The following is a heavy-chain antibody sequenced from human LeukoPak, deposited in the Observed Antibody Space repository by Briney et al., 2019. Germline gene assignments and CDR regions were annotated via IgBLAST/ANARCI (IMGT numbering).Heavy chain of an antibody. CDR2: INPNSGGT. CDR1: GYTFTGYY. V-gene: IGHV1-2*02. J-gene: IGHJ6*03. Sequence: GASVKVSCKASGYTFTGYYMHWVRQAPGQGLEGMGWINPNSGGTNYAQKFQGRVTMTRDTSISTAYMELSRLRSDDTAVYYCAREGSAYYYYMDVWGKGTTVTVSS. CDR3: AREGSAYYYYMDV.